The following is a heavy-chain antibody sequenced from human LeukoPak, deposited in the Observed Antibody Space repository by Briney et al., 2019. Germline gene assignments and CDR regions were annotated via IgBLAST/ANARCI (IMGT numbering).Heavy chain of an antibody. V-gene: IGHV3-9*01. CDR2: ISWNSGSI. CDR1: GFTFDDYA. D-gene: IGHD3-22*01. Sequence: GGSLRLSCAASGFTFDDYAMHWVRQAPGKGLEWASGISWNSGSIGYADSVEGRFTISRDNAKNSLYLQMNSLRAEDTALYYCAKGGPYYYDSSGYYWVFDYWGQGTLVTVSS. J-gene: IGHJ4*02. CDR3: AKGGPYYYDSSGYYWVFDY.